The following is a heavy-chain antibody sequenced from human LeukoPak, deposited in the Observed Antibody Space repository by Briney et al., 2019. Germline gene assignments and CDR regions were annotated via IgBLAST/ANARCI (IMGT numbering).Heavy chain of an antibody. Sequence: SETLSLTCTVSGGSISSSSYYWSWIRQPPGKGLEWIGEINHNGSTNYNPSLKSRVTISVDTSKNQFSLKLSSVTAADTAAYYCARGHRKYYYWGQGTLVTVSS. D-gene: IGHD3-10*01. J-gene: IGHJ4*02. CDR1: GGSISSSSYY. CDR2: INHNGST. V-gene: IGHV4-39*07. CDR3: ARGHRKYYY.